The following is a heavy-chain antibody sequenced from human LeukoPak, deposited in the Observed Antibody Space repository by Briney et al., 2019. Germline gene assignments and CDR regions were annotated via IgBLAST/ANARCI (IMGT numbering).Heavy chain of an antibody. V-gene: IGHV4-38-2*01. CDR3: ARQGGDYFDY. Sequence: PSETLSLTCAVSGYSISSGYYWGWIRQPPGKGLEWIGSIYHSGSTYYNPSLKSRVTISVDTSKNQFSLKLSSVTAADTAVYYCARQGGDYFDYWGQGTLSPSPQ. J-gene: IGHJ4*02. CDR2: IYHSGST. D-gene: IGHD1-26*01. CDR1: GYSISSGYY.